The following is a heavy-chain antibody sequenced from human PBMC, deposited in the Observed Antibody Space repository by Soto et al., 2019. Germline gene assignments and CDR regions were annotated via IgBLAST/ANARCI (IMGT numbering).Heavy chain of an antibody. Sequence: SETLSLTCTFSCGSIISGGYYWTWIRQHPGKGLEWIGCIYYRGSTHHNPSLKSRVTISVDTSKNQFSLKLSSVTAADTAVYYCARVVDSSGYPFDYWGQGTLVTVSS. D-gene: IGHD3-22*01. V-gene: IGHV4-31*03. CDR2: IYYRGST. CDR1: CGSIISGGYY. CDR3: ARVVDSSGYPFDY. J-gene: IGHJ4*02.